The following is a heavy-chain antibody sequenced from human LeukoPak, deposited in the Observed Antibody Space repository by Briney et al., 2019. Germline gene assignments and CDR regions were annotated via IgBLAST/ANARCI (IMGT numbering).Heavy chain of an antibody. D-gene: IGHD3-10*01. V-gene: IGHV3-74*01. CDR3: ARPPRGHGVYWFDP. CDR1: GFTFSSYW. CDR2: INSDGSST. Sequence: GGSLRLSCAASGFTFSSYWMHWVRQAPGKGLVWVSRINSDGSSTSYADSVKGRFTISRDNAKNTLYLQMNSLRAEDTAVYYCARPPRGHGVYWFDPWGQGTLVTVSS. J-gene: IGHJ5*02.